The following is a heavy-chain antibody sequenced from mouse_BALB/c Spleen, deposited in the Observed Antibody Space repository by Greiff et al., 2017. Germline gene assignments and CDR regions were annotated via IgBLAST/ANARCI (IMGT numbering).Heavy chain of an antibody. V-gene: IGHV5-6*01. D-gene: IGHD2-14*01. J-gene: IGHJ2*01. CDR2: ISSGGSYT. CDR3: ASPAYYRYFDY. Sequence: EVKLVESGGDLVKPGGSLKLSCAASGFTFSSYGMSWVRQTPDKRLEWVATISSGGSYTYYPDSVKGRFTISRDNAKNTLYLQMSSLKSEDTAMYYCASPAYYRYFDYWGQGTTLTVSS. CDR1: GFTFSSYG.